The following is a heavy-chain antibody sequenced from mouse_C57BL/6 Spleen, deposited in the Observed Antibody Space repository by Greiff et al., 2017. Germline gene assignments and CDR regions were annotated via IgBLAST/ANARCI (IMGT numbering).Heavy chain of an antibody. CDR2: INPNNGGT. J-gene: IGHJ2*01. Sequence: VQLQQSGPELVKPGASVKIPCKASGYTFTDYNMDWVKQSHGKSLEWIGDINPNNGGTIYNQKFKGKATLTVDKSSSTAYMELRSLTSEDTAVYYCARSDWDRDYYFDYWGQGTTLTVSS. D-gene: IGHD4-1*01. CDR1: GYTFTDYN. CDR3: ARSDWDRDYYFDY. V-gene: IGHV1-18*01.